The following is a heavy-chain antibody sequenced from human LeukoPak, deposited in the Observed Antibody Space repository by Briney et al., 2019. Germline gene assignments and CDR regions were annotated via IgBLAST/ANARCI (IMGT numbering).Heavy chain of an antibody. CDR2: IYYSGST. J-gene: IGHJ3*02. Sequence: SETLSLTCTVSGGSISGSSYYWGWIRQPPGKGLEWIGSIYYSGSTYYNPSLKSRVTISVDTSKNQFSLKLSSVTAADTAVYYCARPAKLAYCGGDCYLADAFDIWGQGTMVTVSS. V-gene: IGHV4-39*01. CDR1: GGSISGSSYY. D-gene: IGHD2-21*02. CDR3: ARPAKLAYCGGDCYLADAFDI.